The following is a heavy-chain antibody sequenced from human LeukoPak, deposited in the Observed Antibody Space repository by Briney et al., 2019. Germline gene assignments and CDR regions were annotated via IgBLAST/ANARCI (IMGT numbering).Heavy chain of an antibody. CDR2: IYSGGST. CDR1: AFSLNAYN. CDR3: ARGLSPNFDY. J-gene: IGHJ4*02. Sequence: GGSLRLSCAASAFSLNAYNMSWVRQAPGKGLEWVSVIYSGGSTYYADSVKGRFTISRDNSKNTLYLQMNSLRAEDTAVYYCARGLSPNFDYWGQGTLVTVSS. V-gene: IGHV3-53*01.